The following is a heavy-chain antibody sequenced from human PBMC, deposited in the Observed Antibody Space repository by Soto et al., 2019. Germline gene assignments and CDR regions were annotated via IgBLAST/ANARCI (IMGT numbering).Heavy chain of an antibody. D-gene: IGHD3-10*01. CDR3: ARDLGYLWFGELLSWFDP. J-gene: IGHJ5*02. Sequence: PSETLSLTCTVSGGSISSYYWSWIRQPAGKGLEWIGRIYTSGSTNYNPSLKSRVTMSVDTSKNQFPLKLSSVTAADTAVYYCARDLGYLWFGELLSWFDPWGQGTLVTVSS. CDR1: GGSISSYY. V-gene: IGHV4-4*07. CDR2: IYTSGST.